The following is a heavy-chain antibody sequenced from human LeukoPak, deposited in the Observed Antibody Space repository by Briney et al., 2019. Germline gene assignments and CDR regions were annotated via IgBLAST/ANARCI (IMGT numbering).Heavy chain of an antibody. CDR3: ARDMGSYSGSYYDS. CDR1: RFIFRSYD. D-gene: IGHD1-26*01. V-gene: IGHV3-48*03. J-gene: IGHJ5*01. CDR2: ISSSGITM. Sequence: GGSLRLSCAASRFIFRSYDMNWVRQAPGKGLEWVSYISSSGITMYYADSVKGRFTISRDNSKNSLYLQMNSLRAEDTAIYYCARDMGSYSGSYYDSWGQGTLVTVSP.